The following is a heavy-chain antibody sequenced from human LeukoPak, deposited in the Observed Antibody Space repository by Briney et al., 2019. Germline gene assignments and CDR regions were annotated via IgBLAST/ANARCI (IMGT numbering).Heavy chain of an antibody. D-gene: IGHD5-24*01. CDR1: GGSFSGYY. J-gene: IGHJ6*03. V-gene: IGHV4-34*01. CDR3: ARGYNTYMDV. CDR2: INHSGST. Sequence: SETLSLTCAVYGGSFSGYYSSWIRQPPGEGLEWIGEINHSGSTNYNPSLKSRVTISIDTSKNQFSLKLSSVTAADTAVYYCARGYNTYMDVWGKGTTVTVSS.